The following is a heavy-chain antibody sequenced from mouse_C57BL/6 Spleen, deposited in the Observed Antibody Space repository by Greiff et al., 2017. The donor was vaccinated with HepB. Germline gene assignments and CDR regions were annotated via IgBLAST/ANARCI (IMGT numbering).Heavy chain of an antibody. Sequence: EVHLVESGEGLVKPGGSLKLSCAASGFTFSSYAMSWVRQTPEKRLEWVAYISSGGDYIYYADTVKGRFTISRDNARNTLYLQMSSLKSEDTAMYYCTRGDGSSYGWYFDVWGTGTTVTVSS. CDR1: GFTFSSYA. CDR2: ISSGGDYI. V-gene: IGHV5-9-1*02. J-gene: IGHJ1*03. D-gene: IGHD1-1*01. CDR3: TRGDGSSYGWYFDV.